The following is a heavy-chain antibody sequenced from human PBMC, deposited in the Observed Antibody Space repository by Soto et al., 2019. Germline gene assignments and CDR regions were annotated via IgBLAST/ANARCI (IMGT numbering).Heavy chain of an antibody. CDR1: GFTFSSYS. CDR3: ARDGDSSGLYTLDYYYYGMDV. V-gene: IGHV3-21*01. D-gene: IGHD6-19*01. J-gene: IGHJ6*02. CDR2: ISSSSSYI. Sequence: VQLVESGGGLVKPGGSLRLSCAASGFTFSSYSMNWVRQAPGQGLEGVSSISSSSSYIYYADSVKGRFTISRDNAKNSLYLQRNILRAEDTAVYYCARDGDSSGLYTLDYYYYGMDVWGQGTTVTVSS.